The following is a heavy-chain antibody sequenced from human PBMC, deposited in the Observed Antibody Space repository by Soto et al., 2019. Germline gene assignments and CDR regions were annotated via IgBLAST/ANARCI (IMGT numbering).Heavy chain of an antibody. J-gene: IGHJ4*02. D-gene: IGHD6-13*01. CDR2: ISYDGSNK. CDR1: GCTFSSYG. CDR3: AKAGSRDSSSGYSPFFDY. Sequence: GGSLRLSCAASGCTFSSYGMHWGRQAPGKGLEWVAVISYDGSNKYYADSVKGRFTISRDNSKNTLYLQMNSLRAEDTAVYYCAKAGSRDSSSGYSPFFDYWGQGTLVTVSS. V-gene: IGHV3-30*18.